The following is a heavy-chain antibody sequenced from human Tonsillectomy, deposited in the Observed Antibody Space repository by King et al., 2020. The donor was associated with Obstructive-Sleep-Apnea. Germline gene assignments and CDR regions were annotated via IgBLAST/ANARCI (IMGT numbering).Heavy chain of an antibody. Sequence: QLVQSGAEVKKPGASVKVSCKASGYSFSDYYMHWVRQAPGQGLEWMGWINPGSGGTTCAQKFQGWVTMTRDTSINTAYMELSRLSSDDTAVYYCARELCSGTWRDAFDIWGQGTMVTVSS. CDR3: ARELCSGTWRDAFDI. CDR1: GYSFSDYY. CDR2: INPGSGGT. V-gene: IGHV1-2*04. D-gene: IGHD6-25*01. J-gene: IGHJ3*02.